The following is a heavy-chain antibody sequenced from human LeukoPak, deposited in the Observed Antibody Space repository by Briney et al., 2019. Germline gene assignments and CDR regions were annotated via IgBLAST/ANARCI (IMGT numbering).Heavy chain of an antibody. D-gene: IGHD1-26*01. CDR1: GGSVSSGSYY. J-gene: IGHJ4*02. CDR2: IYYSGST. V-gene: IGHV4-61*01. CDR3: ARGEWDLLFDY. Sequence: SETLSLTCTVSGGSVSSGSYYWSWIRQPPGKGLEWIGYIYYSGSTNYNPSLKSRVTISVDTSKNRFSLKLSSVTAADTAVYYCARGEWDLLFDYWGQGTLVTVSS.